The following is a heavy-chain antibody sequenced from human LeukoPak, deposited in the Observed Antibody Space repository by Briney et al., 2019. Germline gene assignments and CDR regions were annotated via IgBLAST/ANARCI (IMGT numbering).Heavy chain of an antibody. V-gene: IGHV3-20*04. J-gene: IGHJ4*02. CDR1: GFTFDDYG. CDR3: ARVLVCPITGGIDY. D-gene: IGHD3/OR15-3a*01. Sequence: GGSLRLSCAASGFTFDDYGMSWVRQAPGKGLEWVSGINWNGGSTGYADSVKGRFTISRDNAKNRLYLQMNSLRAEDTALYYCARVLVCPITGGIDYWGQGTLVTVSS. CDR2: INWNGGST.